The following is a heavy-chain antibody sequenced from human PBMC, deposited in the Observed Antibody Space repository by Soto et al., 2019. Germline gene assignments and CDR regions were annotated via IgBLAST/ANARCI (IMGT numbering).Heavy chain of an antibody. V-gene: IGHV1-18*01. J-gene: IGHJ6*02. CDR2: ISPYNGST. CDR3: GRCRTDSYAMDV. D-gene: IGHD2-8*02. CDR1: GYSFNSYG. Sequence: GASVKGSRNAPGYSFNSYGSGGVRQAPGKGREFMGWISPYNGSTNLAQNVKGRVVMTTDISTNTVYLELRSLRSDDTAMYYCGRCRTDSYAMDVWG.